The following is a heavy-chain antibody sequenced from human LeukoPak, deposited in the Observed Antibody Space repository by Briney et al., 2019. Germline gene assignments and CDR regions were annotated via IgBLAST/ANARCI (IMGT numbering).Heavy chain of an antibody. V-gene: IGHV3-33*05. D-gene: IGHD4-23*01. CDR2: ISYDGSNK. CDR3: AKGNYGGKCFDY. J-gene: IGHJ4*02. Sequence: GGSLRLSCAASGFTFSSYGMHWVRQAPGKGLEWVAVISYDGSNKHYADSVKGRFTISRDNSKNTLYLQMNSLRAEDTAVYYCAKGNYGGKCFDYWGQGTLVTVSS. CDR1: GFTFSSYG.